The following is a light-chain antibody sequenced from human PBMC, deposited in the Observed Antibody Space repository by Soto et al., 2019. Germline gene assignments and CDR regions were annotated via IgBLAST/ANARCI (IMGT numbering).Light chain of an antibody. J-gene: IGKJ1*01. CDR1: QSISSY. CDR2: AAS. CDR3: QQRYSTPRT. V-gene: IGKV1-39*01. Sequence: DIQMTQSPSSLSASVGDRVTITCRASQSISSYLNWYQQKPGKAPKLLIYAASSLQSGVTSRFSGSGSGTDFTLTISSLQPEDFATYYCQQRYSTPRTFGQGTKVEIK.